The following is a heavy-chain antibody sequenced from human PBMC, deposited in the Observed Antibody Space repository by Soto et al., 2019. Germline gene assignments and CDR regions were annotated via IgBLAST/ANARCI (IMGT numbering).Heavy chain of an antibody. CDR3: ARHSTSPPRPFDI. CDR2: IYPPDSDT. D-gene: IGHD6-13*01. V-gene: IGHV5-51*01. CDR1: GYSFTSYW. Sequence: GESLKISCKGSGYSFTSYWISWVRQMPGKGLEWMGMIYPPDSDTRYNPSLKGQVTISVDKSISTAYLQWSSLKAADTAIYYCARHSTSPPRPFDIWGQGTMVTVSS. J-gene: IGHJ3*02.